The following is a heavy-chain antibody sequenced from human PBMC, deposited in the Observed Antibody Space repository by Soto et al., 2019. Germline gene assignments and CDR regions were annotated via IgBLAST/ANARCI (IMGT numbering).Heavy chain of an antibody. Sequence: GASVKVSCKASGYTFTGYYMHWVRQAPGQGLEWMGWINPNSGGTYYAQKFQGWVTMTRDTSISTAYMELSRLRSDDTAVYYCARDIFSGGSCPTAYYYGMDVWGQGTTVTSP. CDR2: INPNSGGT. CDR1: GYTFTGYY. D-gene: IGHD2-15*01. V-gene: IGHV1-2*04. CDR3: ARDIFSGGSCPTAYYYGMDV. J-gene: IGHJ6*02.